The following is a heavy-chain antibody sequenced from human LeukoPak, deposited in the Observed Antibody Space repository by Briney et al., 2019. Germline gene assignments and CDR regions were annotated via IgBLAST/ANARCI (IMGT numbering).Heavy chain of an antibody. CDR2: ISWNSGSI. Sequence: GGSLRLSCAASGFTFDDYAMHWVRQAPGKGLEWVSGISWNSGSIGYADSVKGRFTISRDNAKNSLYLQMNSLRAEDTALYYCAKARYYYDSSGYYVEGSFDYWGQGTLVTVSS. CDR3: AKARYYYDSSGYYVEGSFDY. CDR1: GFTFDDYA. D-gene: IGHD3-22*01. J-gene: IGHJ4*02. V-gene: IGHV3-9*01.